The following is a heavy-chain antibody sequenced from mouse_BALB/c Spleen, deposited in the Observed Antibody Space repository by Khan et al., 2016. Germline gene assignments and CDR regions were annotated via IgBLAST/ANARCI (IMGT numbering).Heavy chain of an antibody. Sequence: EVELVESGPGLVKPSQSLSLTCTVTGYSITSDYAWNWIRQFPGNKLEWMGYITYSGSTSYNQTLKSRISITRDTSKNQFFLQLTSVTTEDTATYYCARLESAWFAYWGQGTLVTVSA. J-gene: IGHJ3*01. V-gene: IGHV3-2*02. CDR2: ITYSGST. CDR1: GYSITSDYA. CDR3: ARLESAWFAY.